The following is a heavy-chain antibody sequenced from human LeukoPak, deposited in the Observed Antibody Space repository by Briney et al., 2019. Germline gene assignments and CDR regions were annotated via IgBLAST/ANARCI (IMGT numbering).Heavy chain of an antibody. CDR1: GGTFSSYA. J-gene: IGHJ4*02. CDR3: ARPHYYDSSGYFD. V-gene: IGHV1-69*05. CDR2: IIPIFGTA. D-gene: IGHD3-22*01. Sequence: ASVKVSCKASGGTFSSYAIIWVRQAPGQGLEWMGRIIPIFGTANYAQKFQGRVTITTDESTSTAYMELSSLRSEDTAVYYCARPHYYDSSGYFDWGQGTLVTVSS.